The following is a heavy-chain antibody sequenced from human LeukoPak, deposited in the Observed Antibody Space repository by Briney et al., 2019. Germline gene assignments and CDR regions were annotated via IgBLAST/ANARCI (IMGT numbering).Heavy chain of an antibody. V-gene: IGHV3-48*01. D-gene: IGHD2-2*01. CDR3: ARGRSYCSSTSCYLVY. Sequence: GSLRLSCAASGLTFSSYSMNWVRQAPGKGLEWVSYISSSSSTIYYADSVKGRFTISRDNAKNSLYLQMNSLRAEDTAVYYCARGRSYCSSTSCYLVYWGQGTLVTVSS. CDR1: GLTFSSYS. CDR2: ISSSSSTI. J-gene: IGHJ4*02.